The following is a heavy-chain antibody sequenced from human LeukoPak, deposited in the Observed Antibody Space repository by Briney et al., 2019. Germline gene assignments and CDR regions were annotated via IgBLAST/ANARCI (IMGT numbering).Heavy chain of an antibody. CDR1: GFTFSNAW. J-gene: IGHJ4*02. D-gene: IGHD3-16*02. V-gene: IGHV3-15*01. CDR3: TTTYYDYVWGSYRHRIFDY. Sequence: GGSLRLSCAASGFTFSNAWMSWVRQAPGKGLEWVGRIKTKTDCGTTDYAATVKGRFTISRDDSKNTLYLQMNSLKTEDTAVYYCTTTYYDYVWGSYRHRIFDYWGQGTLVTVSS. CDR2: IKTKTDCGTT.